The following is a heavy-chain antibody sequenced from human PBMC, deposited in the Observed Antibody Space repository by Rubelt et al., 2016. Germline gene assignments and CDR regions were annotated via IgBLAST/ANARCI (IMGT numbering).Heavy chain of an antibody. V-gene: IGHV5-51*01. Sequence: EWMGIIYPGDSDTRYSPSFQGQVTISADKSISTAYLQWSSLKASDTAMYYCARGGYDYLANIDYWGQGTLVTVSS. CDR3: ARGGYDYLANIDY. D-gene: IGHD5-12*01. CDR2: IYPGDSDT. J-gene: IGHJ4*02.